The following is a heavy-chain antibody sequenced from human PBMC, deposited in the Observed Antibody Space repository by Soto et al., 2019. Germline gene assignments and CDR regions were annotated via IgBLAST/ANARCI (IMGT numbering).Heavy chain of an antibody. CDR3: AKYYYDSSGYTLALFDY. J-gene: IGHJ4*02. V-gene: IGHV3-23*01. Sequence: GGSLRLSCAASGFTFSSYAMSWVRQAPGKGLEWVSAISGSGGSTYYADSVKGRFTISRDNSKNTLYLQMNSLRAEDTAVYYCAKYYYDSSGYTLALFDYWGQGTLVTVSS. CDR1: GFTFSSYA. CDR2: ISGSGGST. D-gene: IGHD3-22*01.